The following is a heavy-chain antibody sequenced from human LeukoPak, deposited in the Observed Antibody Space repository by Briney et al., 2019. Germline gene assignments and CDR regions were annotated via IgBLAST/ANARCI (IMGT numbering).Heavy chain of an antibody. D-gene: IGHD6-13*01. V-gene: IGHV4-59*01. CDR1: GGSISSYY. CDR3: ARTYGSSGLGYFDL. Sequence: SETLSLTCTVSGGSISSYYWSWIRQPAGKGLEWIGYIYYSGSTNYSPSLKSRLTISVDTFKNQFSLKLSSVTAADTAVYYCARTYGSSGLGYFDLWGRGTLVTVSS. CDR2: IYYSGST. J-gene: IGHJ2*01.